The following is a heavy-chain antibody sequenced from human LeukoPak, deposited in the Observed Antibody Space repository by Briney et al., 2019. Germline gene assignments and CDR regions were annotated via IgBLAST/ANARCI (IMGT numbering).Heavy chain of an antibody. D-gene: IGHD4-11*01. Sequence: PGGSLRLSCAASGFTFSSYWMSWVRQAPGKGLEGVANIKQDGSEKYYVDSVKGRFTISRDNAKNSLYLQMNSLRAEDTAVYYCARRMTTVTAYFDYWGQGTLVTVSS. V-gene: IGHV3-7*01. CDR3: ARRMTTVTAYFDY. J-gene: IGHJ4*02. CDR2: IKQDGSEK. CDR1: GFTFSSYW.